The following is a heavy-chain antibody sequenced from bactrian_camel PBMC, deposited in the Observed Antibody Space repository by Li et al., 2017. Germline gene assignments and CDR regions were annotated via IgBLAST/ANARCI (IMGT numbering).Heavy chain of an antibody. CDR1: AYVIRTYC. CDR2: IHTDGTV. V-gene: IGHV3S53*01. CDR3: AAGSSAAGFQALSTSPFSY. J-gene: IGHJ4*01. Sequence: HVQLVESGGRLVQPGGSLSLSCAASAYVIRTYCMAWFRQSPGRPREGVAAIHTDGTVDYADSVKGRFTISKDNAEHILYLQMDGLKPEDTAMYYCAAGSSAAGFQALSTSPFSYWGRGTQVTV. D-gene: IGHD1*01.